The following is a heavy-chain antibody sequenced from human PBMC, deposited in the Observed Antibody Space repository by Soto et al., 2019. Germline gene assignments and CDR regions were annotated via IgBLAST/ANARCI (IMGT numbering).Heavy chain of an antibody. CDR1: GGSFSGYY. D-gene: IGHD5-12*01. CDR3: ARERGNIVATFRYFDY. J-gene: IGHJ4*02. CDR2: INHSGST. V-gene: IGHV4-34*01. Sequence: NPSETLSLTCAVYGGSFSGYYWSWIRQPPGKGLEWIGEINHSGSTNYNPSLKSRVTISVDTSKNQFSLKLSSVTAADTAVYYCARERGNIVATFRYFDYWGQGTLVTVSS.